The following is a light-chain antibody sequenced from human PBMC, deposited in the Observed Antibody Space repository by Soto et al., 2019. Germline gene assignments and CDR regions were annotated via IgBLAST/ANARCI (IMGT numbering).Light chain of an antibody. V-gene: IGKV3-15*01. J-gene: IGKJ2*01. CDR3: QQFTDWPPSYT. CDR2: AAS. Sequence: EIVMTQSPATLSVSPGERATLSCRASQSVSSKLAWYQQKPGQAPRLLIYAASTRATGIPTRFSGSGSGTEFTLTISSLQSEDFAGYYCQQFTDWPPSYTFGQGTKLEIK. CDR1: QSVSSK.